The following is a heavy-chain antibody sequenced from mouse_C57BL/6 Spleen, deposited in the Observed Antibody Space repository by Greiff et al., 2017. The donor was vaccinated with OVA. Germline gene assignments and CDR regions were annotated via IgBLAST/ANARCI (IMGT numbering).Heavy chain of an antibody. CDR1: GYTFTSYD. V-gene: IGHV1-85*01. J-gene: IGHJ1*03. D-gene: IGHD2-5*01. CDR3: ARGDYYSNYGYFDV. Sequence: QVQLKESGPELVKPGASVKLSCKASGYTFTSYDINWVKQRPGQGLEWIGWIYPRDGSTKYNEKFKGKATLTVDTSSSTAYMELHSLTSEDSAVYFCARGDYYSNYGYFDVWGTGTTVTVSS. CDR2: IYPRDGST.